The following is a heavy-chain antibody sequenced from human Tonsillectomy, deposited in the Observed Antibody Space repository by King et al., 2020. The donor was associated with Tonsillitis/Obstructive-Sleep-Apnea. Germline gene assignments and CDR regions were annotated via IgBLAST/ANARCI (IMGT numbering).Heavy chain of an antibody. CDR1: EFTFSSYE. J-gene: IGHJ2*01. V-gene: IGHV3-48*03. Sequence: VQLVESGGGLVQPGGSLRLSCAASEFTFSSYEMNWVRQAPGKGLEWISYISSSGNTIQYADSVKGRFTISRDNAKNSLFLRMNSLRAEDTAVSYCAGESPNRGAGWYFDFWGRGTLVTVSS. CDR2: ISSSGNTI. D-gene: IGHD7-27*01. CDR3: AGESPNRGAGWYFDF.